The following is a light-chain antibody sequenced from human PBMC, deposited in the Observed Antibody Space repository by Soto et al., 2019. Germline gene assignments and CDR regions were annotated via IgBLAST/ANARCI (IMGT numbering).Light chain of an antibody. V-gene: IGKV1-5*01. CDR2: DVS. CDR1: QSITTW. CDR3: QQYNSYSVT. J-gene: IGKJ1*01. Sequence: DIQMTQSPSTVSAYVGDSVTITCRASQSITTWLSLYHQRPGKAPKLLIYDVSSLQSGVPSRFSGSGSGTEFTLTISSLQPDDFATYYCQQYNSYSVTFGQGTKVDI.